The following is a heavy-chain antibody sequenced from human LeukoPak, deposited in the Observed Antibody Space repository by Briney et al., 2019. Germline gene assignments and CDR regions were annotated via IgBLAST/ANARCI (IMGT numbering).Heavy chain of an antibody. J-gene: IGHJ4*02. CDR1: GFTFSSYW. CDR2: INSDGSST. V-gene: IGHV3-74*01. Sequence: GGSLRLSCAASGFTFSSYWMHWVRQAPGKGLVWVSRINSDGSSTSYADSVKGRFTTSRDNAKNTLYLQMNSLRAEDTAVYYCARGYSSGLSDFDYWGQGTLVTVSS. D-gene: IGHD6-19*01. CDR3: ARGYSSGLSDFDY.